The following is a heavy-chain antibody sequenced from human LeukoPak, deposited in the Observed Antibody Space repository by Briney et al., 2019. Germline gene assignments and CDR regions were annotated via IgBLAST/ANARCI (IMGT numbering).Heavy chain of an antibody. CDR2: IYTSGST. CDR3: AAGIAADFDY. D-gene: IGHD6-13*01. CDR1: GGSISSYY. Sequence: TSETLSLTCTVSGGSISSYYWSWIRQPPGKGLEWIGRIYTSGSTNYNPSLKSRVTMSVDTSKNQFSLKLSSATAADTAVYYCAAGIAADFDYWGQGTLVTVSS. J-gene: IGHJ4*02. V-gene: IGHV4-4*07.